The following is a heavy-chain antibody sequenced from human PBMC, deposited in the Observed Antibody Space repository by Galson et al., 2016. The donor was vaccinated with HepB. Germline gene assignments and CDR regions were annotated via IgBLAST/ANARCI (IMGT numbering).Heavy chain of an antibody. CDR3: AKPIRFLGGFVDL. V-gene: IGHV3-9*01. J-gene: IGHJ3*01. CDR1: GFTFDDYA. CDR2: ISWNSGNI. Sequence: SLRLSCAASGFTFDDYAMHWVRQAPGKGLEWVSGISWNSGNIDYGDSVKGRFTISRDNAKNSLFLQMNSLRPEDTALYYCAKPIRFLGGFVDLWGQGTMVTVSS. D-gene: IGHD3-3*01.